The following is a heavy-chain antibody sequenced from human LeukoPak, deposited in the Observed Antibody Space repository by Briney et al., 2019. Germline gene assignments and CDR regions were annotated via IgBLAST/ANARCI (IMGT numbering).Heavy chain of an antibody. CDR1: GGTFSSYA. Sequence: ASVKVSCKASGGTFSSYAISWVRQAPGQGLEWMGWMNPNSSNTGYAQKFQGRVTITRNTSISTAYIELSSLRSEDTAVYYCARGGSSDYWGQGTLVTVSS. CDR3: ARGGSSDY. D-gene: IGHD2-2*01. V-gene: IGHV1-8*03. J-gene: IGHJ4*02. CDR2: MNPNSSNT.